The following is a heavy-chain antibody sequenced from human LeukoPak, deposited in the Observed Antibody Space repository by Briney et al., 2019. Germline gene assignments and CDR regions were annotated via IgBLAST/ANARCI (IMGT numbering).Heavy chain of an antibody. J-gene: IGHJ4*02. CDR2: IRYDGSNK. V-gene: IGHV3-30*02. Sequence: GSLRLSCAASGFTFSSNGMHWVRQAPGKGLEWVAFIRYDGSNKYYADSVKGRFTISRDNSKNTLYLQMNSLRAEDTAVYYCARVMGRYCSITSCHVDYWGQGTLVTVSS. CDR3: ARVMGRYCSITSCHVDY. D-gene: IGHD2-2*01. CDR1: GFTFSSNG.